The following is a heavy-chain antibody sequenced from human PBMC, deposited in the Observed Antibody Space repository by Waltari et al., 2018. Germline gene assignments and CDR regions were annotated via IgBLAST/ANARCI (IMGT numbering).Heavy chain of an antibody. V-gene: IGHV1-18*01. D-gene: IGHD6-25*01. CDR2: IREGWMGWMRAYTSNT. Sequence: QIQLVQSGAEVKKDGASVKVSCKASGYTFTNYGISWVRQAPGQGLEWMGWIREGWMGWMRAYTSNTEYAQRFQGRVTMTIDTSTSTAYMELRSLRSDDTAVYYCARDSRHSSAGTFDIWGQGTVVTVS. CDR3: ARDSRHSSAGTFDI. CDR1: GYTFTNYG. J-gene: IGHJ3*02.